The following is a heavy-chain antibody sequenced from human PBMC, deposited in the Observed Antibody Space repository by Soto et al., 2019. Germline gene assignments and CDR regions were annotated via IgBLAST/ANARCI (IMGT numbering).Heavy chain of an antibody. CDR2: ISSSGSTI. J-gene: IGHJ3*02. CDR1: GFTFSSYE. D-gene: IGHD3-22*01. Sequence: LRLSCAASGFTFSSYEMNWVRQAPGKGLEWVSYISSSGSTIYYADSVKGRFTISRDNAKNSLYLQMNSLRAEDTAVYYCARVRHYDSSGYYYVTRAAFDIWGQGTMVTVSS. V-gene: IGHV3-48*03. CDR3: ARVRHYDSSGYYYVTRAAFDI.